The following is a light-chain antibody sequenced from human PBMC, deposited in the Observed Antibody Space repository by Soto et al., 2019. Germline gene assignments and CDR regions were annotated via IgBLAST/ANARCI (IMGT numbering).Light chain of an antibody. Sequence: QTVVTQEPSFSVSPGRTVTLTCGLSSGSVSTTYYPTWYQQTPGPAPRTLIYSTDTRSSGVPDRFSGSILGNKAALTITGAQADDESDYYCVLYMGRGIWVFGGGTKLTVL. CDR2: STD. V-gene: IGLV8-61*01. J-gene: IGLJ3*02. CDR3: VLYMGRGIWV. CDR1: SGSVSTTYY.